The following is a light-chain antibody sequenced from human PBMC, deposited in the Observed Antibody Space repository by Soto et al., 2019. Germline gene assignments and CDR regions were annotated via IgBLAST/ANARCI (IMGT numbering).Light chain of an antibody. Sequence: EIVLTQSPATLSLSPGERATLSCRASQSVSSYLAWYQQKPGQAPRLLIYDASNRATGIPARFSGSGSGTDFTLTISSLETEDFAVYYCQQRSNWPRGTFGQGTKLEI. J-gene: IGKJ2*02. V-gene: IGKV3-11*01. CDR1: QSVSSY. CDR2: DAS. CDR3: QQRSNWPRGT.